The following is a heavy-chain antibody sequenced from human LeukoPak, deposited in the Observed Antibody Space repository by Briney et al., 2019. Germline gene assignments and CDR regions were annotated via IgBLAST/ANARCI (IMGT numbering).Heavy chain of an antibody. CDR1: GGSFSGYY. Sequence: SETLSLTCAVYGGSFSGYYWSWIRQPPGKGLEWIGEINHSGSTNYNPSLKSRVTISVDTSKNQFSLKLSSVTAADTAVYYCARGSMYYDFWSDHPWIRYWSDPWGQGTLVTVSS. CDR2: INHSGST. J-gene: IGHJ5*02. D-gene: IGHD3-3*01. V-gene: IGHV4-34*01. CDR3: ARGSMYYDFWSDHPWIRYWSDP.